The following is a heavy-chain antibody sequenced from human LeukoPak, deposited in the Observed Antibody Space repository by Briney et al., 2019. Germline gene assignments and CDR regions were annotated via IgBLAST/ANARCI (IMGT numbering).Heavy chain of an antibody. CDR3: ASTSEAVAGFDY. CDR2: ISSDSGHI. Sequence: GGSLTLSCAAAGFTFTDYSMNWVRQAPGKGLEWVSTISSDSGHIYYADSVKGRFTISRDNAENSLYLQMNSLRAEDTAVYYCASTSEAVAGFDYWGQGTLGTVSS. D-gene: IGHD6-19*01. J-gene: IGHJ4*02. CDR1: GFTFTDYS. V-gene: IGHV3-21*01.